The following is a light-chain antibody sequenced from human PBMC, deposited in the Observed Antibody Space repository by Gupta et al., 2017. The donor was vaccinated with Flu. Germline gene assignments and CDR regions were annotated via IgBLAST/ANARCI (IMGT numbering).Light chain of an antibody. CDR1: SSDVGRSDY. V-gene: IGLV2-14*01. CDR3: SSYTSISTFYV. J-gene: IGLJ1*01. Sequence: QSALTQPASVSGYPGPSTTISCTGISSDVGRSDYVSWYQQHPGNAPKLLIYDVSNRPSGCFSRCSGSKSGNTASLTISGLQSEDETDYYCSSYTSISTFYVFGTGTKVTVL. CDR2: DVS.